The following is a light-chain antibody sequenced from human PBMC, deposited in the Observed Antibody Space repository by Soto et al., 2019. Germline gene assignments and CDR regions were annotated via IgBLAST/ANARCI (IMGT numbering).Light chain of an antibody. CDR2: AAS. CDR3: QQSSTIPRT. V-gene: IGKV1-39*01. J-gene: IGKJ1*01. CDR1: QHISTY. Sequence: DIQMTQSPSSLSASVGDRVTISCRSSQHISTYLNWYQHKPGKAPILLVYAASTLQSGVPSRFSGSGSGTDFRLTISSLQPEDVATYYCQQSSTIPRTFGQGTKVDLK.